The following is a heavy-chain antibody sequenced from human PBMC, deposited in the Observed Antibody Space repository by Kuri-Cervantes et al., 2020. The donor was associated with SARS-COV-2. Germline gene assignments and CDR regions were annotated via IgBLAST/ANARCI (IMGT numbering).Heavy chain of an antibody. CDR1: GFTFSSYG. V-gene: IGHV3-30*02. CDR2: IRYDGSNK. D-gene: IGHD6-6*01. CDR3: AKEVEQLVPWFDP. J-gene: IGHJ5*02. Sequence: GESLKISCAASGFTFSSYGMHWVRQAPGKGLEWVAFIRYDGSNKYYADSVKGRFTISRDNSKNTLYLQMNSLRAEDTAVYYCAKEVEQLVPWFDPWGQGTLVTVSS.